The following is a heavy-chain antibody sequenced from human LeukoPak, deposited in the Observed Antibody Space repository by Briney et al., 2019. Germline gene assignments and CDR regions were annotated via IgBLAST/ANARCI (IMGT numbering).Heavy chain of an antibody. Sequence: GGSLRLSCAASGFTFKNAWMRWVRQAPGKGLEWVGLIKTKTDGGTTAYAAPVKGRFTISRDDSKITLYLQMNSLKTEDTAVYYCTTVLGYCSGGSCSGVDYWGQGTLVTVSS. CDR2: IKTKTDGGTT. V-gene: IGHV3-15*01. D-gene: IGHD2-15*01. CDR3: TTVLGYCSGGSCSGVDY. J-gene: IGHJ4*02. CDR1: GFTFKNAW.